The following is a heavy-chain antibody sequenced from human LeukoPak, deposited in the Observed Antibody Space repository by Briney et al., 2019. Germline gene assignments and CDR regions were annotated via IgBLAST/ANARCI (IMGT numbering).Heavy chain of an antibody. Sequence: SETLSLTCTVSGGSFRSGRYYGGWIRQPPGRGVGWIGYIYYSGSTNYNPSLKSRLTIPVHTSNNQFSLKLSSVTAADTAVYYCARDRGSTKLVSDAFDIWGQGTMVTVSS. J-gene: IGHJ3*02. D-gene: IGHD2-2*01. CDR2: IYYSGST. CDR3: ARDRGSTKLVSDAFDI. V-gene: IGHV4-61*01. CDR1: GGSFRSGRYY.